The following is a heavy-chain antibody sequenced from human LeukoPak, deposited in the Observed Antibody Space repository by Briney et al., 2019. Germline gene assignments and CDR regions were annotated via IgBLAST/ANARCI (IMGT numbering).Heavy chain of an antibody. CDR3: AKETEYNVGGLYYYYGMDV. J-gene: IGHJ6*02. CDR2: IDSGGST. V-gene: IGHV3-23*01. D-gene: IGHD1-1*01. CDR1: GFTFSSYA. Sequence: GGSLRLSCAASGFTFSSYAMSWVRQAPGKGLEWVSSIDSGGSTYYADSVKGRFTISRDNSKNTLYLQINSLRAEDTAVYYCAKETEYNVGGLYYYYGMDVWGQGTTVTVSS.